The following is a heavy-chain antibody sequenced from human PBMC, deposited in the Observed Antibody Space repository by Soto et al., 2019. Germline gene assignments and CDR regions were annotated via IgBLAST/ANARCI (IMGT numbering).Heavy chain of an antibody. D-gene: IGHD2-2*01. Sequence: ASVKVSCKASGYTFTSYGISWVRQAPGQGLEWMGWISAYNGNTNYAQKLQGRVTMTTDTSTSTAYMELRSLRSDDTAVYYCARDPRYCSSTSCYDVELDPWGQGTLVTVSS. V-gene: IGHV1-18*01. CDR2: ISAYNGNT. J-gene: IGHJ5*02. CDR3: ARDPRYCSSTSCYDVELDP. CDR1: GYTFTSYG.